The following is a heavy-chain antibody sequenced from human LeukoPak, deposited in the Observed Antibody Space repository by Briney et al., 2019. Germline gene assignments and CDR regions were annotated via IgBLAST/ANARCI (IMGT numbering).Heavy chain of an antibody. CDR2: INPSGGST. D-gene: IGHD4-17*01. Sequence: ASVKVSCKASGYTFTSYYMHWVRQAPGQGLEWMGIINPSGGSTSYAQKFQGRVTMTRDTSTSTVYMELSSLRSEDTAVYYCARVSGAYGDYRVRYGMDVWGQGTTVTVSS. J-gene: IGHJ6*02. CDR3: ARVSGAYGDYRVRYGMDV. CDR1: GYTFTSYY. V-gene: IGHV1-46*01.